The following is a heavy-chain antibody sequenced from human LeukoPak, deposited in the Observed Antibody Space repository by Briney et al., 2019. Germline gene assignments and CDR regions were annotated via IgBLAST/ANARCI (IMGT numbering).Heavy chain of an antibody. J-gene: IGHJ4*02. CDR3: ASSSGYYGPGSLEIDY. D-gene: IGHD3-10*01. V-gene: IGHV3-48*03. CDR2: ISSSGSTI. Sequence: TGGSLRLSCAASGFTFSSYEMNWVRQAPGKGLEWVSYISSSGSTIYYADSVKGRFTISRDNAKNSLYLQMNSLRAEDTAVYYCASSSGYYGPGSLEIDYWGQGTLVTVSS. CDR1: GFTFSSYE.